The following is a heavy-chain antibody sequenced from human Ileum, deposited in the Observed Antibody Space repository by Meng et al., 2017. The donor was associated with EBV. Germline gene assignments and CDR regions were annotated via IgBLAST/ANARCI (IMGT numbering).Heavy chain of an antibody. D-gene: IGHD4-23*01. V-gene: IGHV4-30-2*01. CDR2: IQYSGST. CDR1: GGSISSGGHS. J-gene: IGHJ4*02. Sequence: QLLLQESGSGLVKPSQTLSLTCAVCGGSISSGGHSWSWIRQPPGKGLEWIGDIQYSGSTYYNPSLKSRVTISVDRSRNQFSLKLSSVTAADTAVYYCARAHPVVYFFDYWGQGTLVTVFS. CDR3: ARAHPVVYFFDY.